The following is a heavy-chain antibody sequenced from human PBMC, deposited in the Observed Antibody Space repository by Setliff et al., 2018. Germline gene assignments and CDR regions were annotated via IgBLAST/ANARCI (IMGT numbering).Heavy chain of an antibody. Sequence: GASVKVSCKASGYTFSSYAMGWMRQAPGQRLEWMGWINTNTGNPSYAQDFTGRFVFSLDTSVTTAYLQINNLKAEDTAVYYCARASRFGTVIYKGDYYMDVWGKGTAVTVSS. D-gene: IGHD3-10*01. V-gene: IGHV7-4-1*02. CDR2: INTNTGNP. CDR1: GYTFSSYA. CDR3: ARASRFGTVIYKGDYYMDV. J-gene: IGHJ6*03.